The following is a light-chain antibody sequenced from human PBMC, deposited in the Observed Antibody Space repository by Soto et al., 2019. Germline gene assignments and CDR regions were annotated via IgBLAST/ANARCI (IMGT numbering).Light chain of an antibody. J-gene: IGLJ2*01. CDR2: TNI. Sequence: QSVLTQPPSVSGAPGQRVTISCTGSSSNIGADFEVHWYQQRPGTAPKLLIYTNINRPSGVPDRISGSRSGTSASLAITGLQAEDEADYYCQSYDSSLSGYLIFGGGTKLTVL. CDR1: SSNIGADFE. V-gene: IGLV1-40*01. CDR3: QSYDSSLSGYLI.